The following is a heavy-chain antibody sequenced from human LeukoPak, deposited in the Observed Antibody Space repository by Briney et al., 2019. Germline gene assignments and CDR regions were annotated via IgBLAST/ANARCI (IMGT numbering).Heavy chain of an antibody. D-gene: IGHD6-13*01. V-gene: IGHV1-69*05. Sequence: GASVKVSCKASGGTFSSYAISWVRQAPGQGLEWMGGIIPIFGTANYAQKFQGTVTMTRDTSTSTVYMELSSLRSEDTAVYYCARDNKWGDIPAASDYWGQGTLVTVSS. CDR1: GGTFSSYA. J-gene: IGHJ4*02. CDR2: IIPIFGTA. CDR3: ARDNKWGDIPAASDY.